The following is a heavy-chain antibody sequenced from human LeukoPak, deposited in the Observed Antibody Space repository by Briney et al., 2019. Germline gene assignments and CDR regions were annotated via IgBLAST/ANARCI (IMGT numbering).Heavy chain of an antibody. Sequence: ASVKVSCKASGYTFTSYDINWVRQATGQGLEWMGWMNPNSGNTGYAQKFQGRGTITRNTSISTAYMELSSLRSEDTAVYYCARFGYYDSSGYYYGDDYWGQGTLVTVSS. CDR3: ARFGYYDSSGYYYGDDY. J-gene: IGHJ4*02. D-gene: IGHD3-22*01. CDR1: GYTFTSYD. CDR2: MNPNSGNT. V-gene: IGHV1-8*03.